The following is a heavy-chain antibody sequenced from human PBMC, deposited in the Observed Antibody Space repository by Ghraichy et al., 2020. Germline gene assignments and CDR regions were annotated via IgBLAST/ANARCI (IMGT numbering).Heavy chain of an antibody. D-gene: IGHD3-10*01. Sequence: SVKVSCTASGGTLSSYALSWVRQAPGQGLEWMGGIIPIFGTTNYAQKFQGRVTISADHSTSTAYMELSSLTSEDTAIYYCEFRDDYHYHGMHVWGQGTAVTVSS. J-gene: IGHJ6*02. CDR2: IIPIFGTT. CDR3: EFRDDYHYHGMHV. V-gene: IGHV1-69*13. CDR1: GGTLSSYA.